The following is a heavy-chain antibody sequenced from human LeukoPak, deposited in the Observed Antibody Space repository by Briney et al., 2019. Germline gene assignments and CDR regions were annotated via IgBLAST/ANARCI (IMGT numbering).Heavy chain of an antibody. Sequence: SETLSLTCTVSGGSISSYYWTWIRQPAGKGLEWIGHIQNSGSTKYNPSLKSRVTMSVDTSKKQISLRLSSVTAADTAIYYCGRLIVEPAPMYYYYIDVWGKGTTVTVSS. J-gene: IGHJ6*03. CDR3: GRLIVEPAPMYYYYIDV. CDR2: IQNSGST. CDR1: GGSISSYY. D-gene: IGHD2-2*01. V-gene: IGHV4-4*07.